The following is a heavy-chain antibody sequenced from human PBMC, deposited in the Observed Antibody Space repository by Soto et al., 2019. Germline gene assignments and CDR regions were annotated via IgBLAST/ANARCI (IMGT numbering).Heavy chain of an antibody. V-gene: IGHV1-69*12. CDR1: GGTFRSYA. Sequence: QVQLVQSGAEVKKPGSSVKVSCRSSGGTFRSYAIRWVRQAPGQGLGRMGGIIPIVGTANYVQKFQGRITITADESTSTAYMELSSLRSEDTAVYYCARHVPAAGYYYGMDVWGQGTTVTVSS. J-gene: IGHJ6*02. CDR2: IIPIVGTA. CDR3: ARHVPAAGYYYGMDV. D-gene: IGHD2-2*01.